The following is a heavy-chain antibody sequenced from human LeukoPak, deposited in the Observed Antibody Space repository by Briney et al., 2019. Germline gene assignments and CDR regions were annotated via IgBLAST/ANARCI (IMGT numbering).Heavy chain of an antibody. J-gene: IGHJ3*02. V-gene: IGHV6-1*01. D-gene: IGHD3-3*01. CDR1: GDSVSSNSAA. CDR3: ASTYYDFWSGYYLGAFDI. CDR2: TYYRSKWYN. Sequence: SQTLSLTCAISGDSVSSNSAAWNWIRQSPSRGLEWLGRTYYRSKWYNDYAVSVKSRITINPDTSKNQFSLQLNSVTPEDTAVYYCASTYYDFWSGYYLGAFDIWGQGTMVTVSS.